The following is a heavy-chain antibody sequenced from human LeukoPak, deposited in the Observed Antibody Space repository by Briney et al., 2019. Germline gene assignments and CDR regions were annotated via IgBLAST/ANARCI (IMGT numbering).Heavy chain of an antibody. CDR3: ARVGDSGSYFWDYYYYYGMDV. J-gene: IGHJ6*02. D-gene: IGHD1-26*01. CDR1: GFTFSSYW. Sequence: PGGSLRLSCAASGFTFSSYWMSWVRQAPGKGLEWVANIKQDGSEKYYVDSVKGRFTISRDNAKNSLYLQMNSLRAEDTAVYYCARVGDSGSYFWDYYYYYGMDVWGQGTTVTVSS. V-gene: IGHV3-7*01. CDR2: IKQDGSEK.